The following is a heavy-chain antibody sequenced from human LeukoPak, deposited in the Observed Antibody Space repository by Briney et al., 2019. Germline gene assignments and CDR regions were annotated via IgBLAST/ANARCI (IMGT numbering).Heavy chain of an antibody. J-gene: IGHJ4*02. CDR2: VSGDGSYT. CDR1: GFTLTRFW. V-gene: IGHV3-74*01. D-gene: IGHD5-24*01. CDR3: AKEAHNRDGNFDY. Sequence: GGSLRLSCAASGFTLTRFWMHWVRQAPGKGLVWVSRVSGDGSYTDYANSVKGRFTISRDNAKNTLYLQMNSLRAEDTAVYYCAKEAHNRDGNFDYWGQGTLVTVSS.